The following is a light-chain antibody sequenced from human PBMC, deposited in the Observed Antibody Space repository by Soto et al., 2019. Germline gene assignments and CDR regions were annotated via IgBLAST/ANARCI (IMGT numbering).Light chain of an antibody. CDR3: QQYNKGPVT. Sequence: EFVLTRSPGTRSLSPVERATLSFRASQTVRNNYLAWYQQKPGQAPRLLIYDASSRATGIPDRFSGGGSGTDFTLTISRLEPEDFAVYYCQQYNKGPVTFGQGTKVDIK. V-gene: IGKV3-20*01. CDR2: DAS. J-gene: IGKJ1*01. CDR1: QTVRNNY.